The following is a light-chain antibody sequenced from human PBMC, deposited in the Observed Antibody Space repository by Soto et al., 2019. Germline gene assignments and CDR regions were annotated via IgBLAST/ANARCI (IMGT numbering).Light chain of an antibody. CDR3: QQYGSSPKT. CDR2: AAS. CDR1: QTISSTY. Sequence: EIVLTQSPGTLSLSRGDRATLSCRASQTISSTYLAWYQQKPGQAPRLLIYAASTRATGIPDRFSGSGSGTDFTLTISRLEPEDFAVYYCQQYGSSPKTFGQGTKVDIK. V-gene: IGKV3-20*01. J-gene: IGKJ1*01.